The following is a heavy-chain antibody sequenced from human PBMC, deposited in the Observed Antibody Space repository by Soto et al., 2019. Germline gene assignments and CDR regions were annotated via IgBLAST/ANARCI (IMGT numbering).Heavy chain of an antibody. CDR3: ARANGAYYHGSVSHDS. Sequence: QVQLQESGPGLVKPSETLSLTCSVSGGSVTSDTSYWSWIRRPPGKGLEWIGYIYYSGRTNYNPSLKTRVTISVDTSKDQFSLNLRSVTAADSAVYYCARANGAYYHGSVSHDSWGQGILVTVSS. J-gene: IGHJ4*02. V-gene: IGHV4-61*01. D-gene: IGHD3-10*01. CDR1: GGSVTSDTSY. CDR2: IYYSGRT.